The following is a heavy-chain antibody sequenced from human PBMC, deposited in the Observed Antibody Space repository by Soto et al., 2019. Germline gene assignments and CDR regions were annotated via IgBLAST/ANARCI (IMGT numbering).Heavy chain of an antibody. CDR1: GYSFTSYW. V-gene: IGHV5-10-1*01. J-gene: IGHJ6*02. CDR2: IDPSDSYT. D-gene: IGHD2-2*02. Sequence: GESLKISCKGSGYSFTSYWISWVRQMPGKDLEWMGRIDPSDSYTNYSPSFQGHVTISADKSISTAYLQWSSLKASDTAMYYCARHASCSSTSCYTRIPTYYYYYGMDVWGQGTTVTVSS. CDR3: ARHASCSSTSCYTRIPTYYYYYGMDV.